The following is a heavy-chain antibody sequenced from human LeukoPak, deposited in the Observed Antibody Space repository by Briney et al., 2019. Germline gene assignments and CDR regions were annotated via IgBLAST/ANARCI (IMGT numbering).Heavy chain of an antibody. CDR1: GFTVSSNY. D-gene: IGHD5-24*01. J-gene: IGHJ6*02. V-gene: IGHV3-66*01. CDR2: IYSGGSA. CDR3: ARGKWLQLRDYYYYGLDV. Sequence: PGGSLRLSCAASGFTVSSNYMSWVRQAPGKGLEWVSVIYSGGSAYYADSVKGRFTISRDNSKNTLYLQMNSLRAEDTAVYYCARGKWLQLRDYYYYGLDVWGQGTTVTVSS.